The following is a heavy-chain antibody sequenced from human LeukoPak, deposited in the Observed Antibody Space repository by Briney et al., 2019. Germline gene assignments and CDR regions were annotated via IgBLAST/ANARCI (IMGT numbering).Heavy chain of an antibody. J-gene: IGHJ3*02. V-gene: IGHV1-8*03. Sequence: GASVKVSCKASGYTFTSYDINWVRQATGQGLEWMGWMNPNSGNTGYAQKFQGRVTITRNTSISTAYMELSSLRSEDTAVDYCARGGLVLWFGELDAFDIWGQGTMVTVSS. CDR3: ARGGLVLWFGELDAFDI. CDR1: GYTFTSYD. CDR2: MNPNSGNT. D-gene: IGHD3-10*01.